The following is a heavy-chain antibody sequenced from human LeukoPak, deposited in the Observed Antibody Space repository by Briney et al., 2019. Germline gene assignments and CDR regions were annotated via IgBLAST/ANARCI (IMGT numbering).Heavy chain of an antibody. J-gene: IGHJ4*02. D-gene: IGHD6-19*01. CDR3: AKDLSSGWYQYYFDY. Sequence: GGSLRLSCAASGFTFSSYAMSWVRQAPGKGLEWVSAISGSGGSTYYADSVKGQFTISRDNSKNTLYLQMNSLRAEDTAVYYCAKDLSSGWYQYYFDYWGQGTLVTVSS. CDR1: GFTFSSYA. CDR2: ISGSGGST. V-gene: IGHV3-23*01.